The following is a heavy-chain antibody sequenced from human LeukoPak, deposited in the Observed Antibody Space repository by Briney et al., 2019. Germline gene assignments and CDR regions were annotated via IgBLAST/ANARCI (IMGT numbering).Heavy chain of an antibody. V-gene: IGHV3-23*01. CDR2: ISGSGGST. CDR3: AKKGRLSAVAFDY. CDR1: GFTFDDYA. D-gene: IGHD6-19*01. Sequence: PGGSLRLSCAASGFTFDDYAMHWVRQAPGKGLEWVSGISGSGGSTYYADSVKGRFTISRDNSKNTLYLQMNSLRAEDTAVYYCAKKGRLSAVAFDYWGQGTLVTVSS. J-gene: IGHJ4*02.